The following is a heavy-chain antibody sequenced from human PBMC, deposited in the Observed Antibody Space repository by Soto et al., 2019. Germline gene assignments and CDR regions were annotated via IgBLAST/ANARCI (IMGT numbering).Heavy chain of an antibody. CDR3: FGVLAATLDY. J-gene: IGHJ4*01. CDR2: LYYRGAT. Sequence: SETLSLTCSVSGGSIRNTNYHWGWIRQPPGKGLEWIGTLYYRGATDYNPSLKSRVTISVDTSKNQLSLNASSVTAADTAVYYCFGVLAATLDYWGQGTLVTVSS. CDR1: GGSIRNTNYH. V-gene: IGHV4-39*01. D-gene: IGHD2-21*02.